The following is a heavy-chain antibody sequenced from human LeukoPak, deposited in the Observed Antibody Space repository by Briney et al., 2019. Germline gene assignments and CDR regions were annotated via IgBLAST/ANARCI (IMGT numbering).Heavy chain of an antibody. CDR3: ARRLWFGELSPHDAFDI. CDR1: GDSISSGSYY. J-gene: IGHJ3*02. CDR2: IYYSGST. Sequence: PSETLSLTCTVSGDSISSGSYYWSWIRQPPGKGLEWIGYIYYSGSTNYNPSLKSRVTISVDTSKNQFSLKLSSVTAADTAVYYCARRLWFGELSPHDAFDIWGQGTMVTVSS. D-gene: IGHD3-10*01. V-gene: IGHV4-61*01.